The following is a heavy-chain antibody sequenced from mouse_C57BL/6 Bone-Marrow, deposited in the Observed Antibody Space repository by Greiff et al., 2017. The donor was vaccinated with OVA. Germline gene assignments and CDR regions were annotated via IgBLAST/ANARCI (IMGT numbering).Heavy chain of an antibody. CDR1: GYSITSGYY. CDR2: ISYDGSN. Sequence: EVKLMESGPGLVKPSQSLSLTCSVTGYSITSGYYWNWIRQFPGNKLEWMGYISYDGSNNYNPSLKNRISITRDTSKNQFFLKLNSMTTEDAATYYCAREACMDYDAMDDWGQGTSVTVSS. J-gene: IGHJ4*01. V-gene: IGHV3-6*01. D-gene: IGHD2-10*02. CDR3: AREACMDYDAMDD.